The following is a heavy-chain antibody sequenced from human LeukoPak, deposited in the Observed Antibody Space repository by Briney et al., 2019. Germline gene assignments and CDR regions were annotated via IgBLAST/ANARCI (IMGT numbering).Heavy chain of an antibody. CDR1: GFTFSSYG. CDR2: ISYDGSNK. CDR3: AKDFYSSSPEGSDY. D-gene: IGHD6-6*01. J-gene: IGHJ4*02. V-gene: IGHV3-30*18. Sequence: GGSLRLSCAASGFTFSSYGMHWVRQAPGKGLEWVAVISYDGSNKYYADSVKGRFTISRDNSKNTLYLQMNSLRAEDTAVYYCAKDFYSSSPEGSDYWGQGTLVTVSS.